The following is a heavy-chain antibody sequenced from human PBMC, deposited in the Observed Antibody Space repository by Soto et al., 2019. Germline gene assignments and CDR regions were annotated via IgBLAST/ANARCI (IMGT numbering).Heavy chain of an antibody. Sequence: LSLTCTVSGGSISSYYWSWIRQPPGKGLEWIGYIYYSGSTNYNPSLKSRVTISVDTSKNQFSLKLSSVTAADTAVYYCARVSSDFGVVISPHFDYWGQGTLVTVSS. CDR1: GGSISSYY. V-gene: IGHV4-59*01. D-gene: IGHD3-3*01. J-gene: IGHJ4*02. CDR3: ARVSSDFGVVISPHFDY. CDR2: IYYSGST.